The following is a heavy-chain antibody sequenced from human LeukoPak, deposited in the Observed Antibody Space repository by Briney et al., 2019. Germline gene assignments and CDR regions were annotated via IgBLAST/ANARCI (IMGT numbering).Heavy chain of an antibody. J-gene: IGHJ4*02. V-gene: IGHV3-64*01. CDR1: GFTFSSYA. Sequence: SGGSLRLSCAASGFTFSSYAMHWVRQAPGKGLEYVSAISSNGGSTYYANSVKGRFTISRDNSKNTLYLQMNSLRAEDTAVYYCAKDKGNTNYYESSGVFDNWGQGTLVTVSS. CDR2: ISSNGGST. D-gene: IGHD3-22*01. CDR3: AKDKGNTNYYESSGVFDN.